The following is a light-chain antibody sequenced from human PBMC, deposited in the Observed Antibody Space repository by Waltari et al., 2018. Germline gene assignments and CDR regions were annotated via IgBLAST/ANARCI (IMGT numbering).Light chain of an antibody. CDR1: SRDIGGYNY. J-gene: IGLJ3*02. CDR3: SSFAGSTNWV. V-gene: IGLV2-8*01. Sequence: QSALPQPPSASGSPGPSVTISCTGTSRDIGGYNYVSWYQQHPGKAPKLMIYEVTKRPSGVPDRFSASKSGNTASLTVSGLQAEDEADYYCSSFAGSTNWVFGGGTKLTVL. CDR2: EVT.